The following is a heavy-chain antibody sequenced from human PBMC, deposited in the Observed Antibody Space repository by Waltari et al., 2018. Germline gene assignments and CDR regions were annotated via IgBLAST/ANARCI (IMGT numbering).Heavy chain of an antibody. CDR3: ARSFGGSGSYKFDY. J-gene: IGHJ4*02. V-gene: IGHV4-39*02. Sequence: QLQLKESGPRLVKSSETLSLTCTISGGSISTSPHYWACIRQTPGKVPDGIGGVSYNGNAYYNPALESRVAMSVDRSKNHFSLDLESVTTPDTSIYFCARSFGGSGSYKFDYWGQGILVTVSS. CDR1: GGSISTSPHY. D-gene: IGHD3-10*01. CDR2: VSYNGNA.